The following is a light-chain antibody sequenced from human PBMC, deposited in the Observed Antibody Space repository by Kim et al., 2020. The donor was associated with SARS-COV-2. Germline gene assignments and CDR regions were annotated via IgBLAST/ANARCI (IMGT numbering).Light chain of an antibody. CDR3: QQYSSYPFT. CDR1: PCISNS. J-gene: IGKJ4*01. CDR2: AAS. V-gene: IGKV1-16*01. Sequence: ASVGDRLPLTCLASPCISNSLAWFPRNPGKAPKSLFLAASSLRGGVPSRFSGSGTGTDFTLTITSLQPEDSATYYCQQYSSYPFTFGGGTKVDIK.